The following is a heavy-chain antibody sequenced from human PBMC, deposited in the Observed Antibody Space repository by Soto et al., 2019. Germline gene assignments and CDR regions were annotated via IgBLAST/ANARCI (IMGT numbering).Heavy chain of an antibody. J-gene: IGHJ4*02. CDR3: TTVLYYDSSGPPYYFDY. V-gene: IGHV3-15*07. Sequence: GGSLRLSCAASGFTFSNAWMNWVRQAPGKGLEWVGRIKSKTDGGTTDYAAPVKGRFTISRDDSKNTLYLQMNSLKTEDTAVYYCTTVLYYDSSGPPYYFDYWGQGTLVTVSS. CDR2: IKSKTDGGTT. D-gene: IGHD3-22*01. CDR1: GFTFSNAW.